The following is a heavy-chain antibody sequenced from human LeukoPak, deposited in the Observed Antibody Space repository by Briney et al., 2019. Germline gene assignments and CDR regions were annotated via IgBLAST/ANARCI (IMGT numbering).Heavy chain of an antibody. CDR3: ARAGPPFDWLFKFDY. V-gene: IGHV3-11*06. D-gene: IGHD3-9*01. Sequence: PGGSLRLSCAASGFTFSDYYMSWIRQAPGKGLEWVSYISSSSSYTNYADSVKGRFTISRDNAKNSLYLQMNSLRAEDTAVYYCARAGPPFDWLFKFDYWGQGTLVTVSS. J-gene: IGHJ4*02. CDR1: GFTFSDYY. CDR2: ISSSSSYT.